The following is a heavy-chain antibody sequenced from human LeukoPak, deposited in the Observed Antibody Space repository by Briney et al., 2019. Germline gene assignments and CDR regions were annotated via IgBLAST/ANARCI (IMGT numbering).Heavy chain of an antibody. Sequence: SETLSLTCAVYGGSFSGYYWSWIRQPAGKGLEWIGRIYTSGSTNYNPSLKSRVTMSVDTSKNQFSLKLSSVTAADTAVYYCARSGSNYDFFKIDYWGQGTLVTVSS. V-gene: IGHV4-59*10. J-gene: IGHJ4*02. CDR2: IYTSGST. CDR3: ARSGSNYDFFKIDY. CDR1: GGSFSGYY. D-gene: IGHD3-3*01.